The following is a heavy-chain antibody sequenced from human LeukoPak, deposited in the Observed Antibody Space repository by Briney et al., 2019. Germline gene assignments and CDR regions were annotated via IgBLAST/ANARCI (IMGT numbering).Heavy chain of an antibody. J-gene: IGHJ5*02. V-gene: IGHV1-8*03. CDR2: MNPNSGNT. D-gene: IGHD2-15*01. CDR3: ARDHGCSGGSCSYHWFDP. CDR1: GYTFTSYD. Sequence: ASVKVSCKASGYTFTSYDINWVRQATGQGLEWMGWMNPNSGNTGYAQKFQGRVTITRNTSISTAYMELSSLRSEDTAVYYCARDHGCSGGSCSYHWFDPWGQGTLVTVSS.